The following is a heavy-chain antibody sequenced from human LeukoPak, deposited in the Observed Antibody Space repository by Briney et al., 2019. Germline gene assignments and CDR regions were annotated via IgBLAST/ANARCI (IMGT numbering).Heavy chain of an antibody. CDR3: SRYKVVAAHDSPFDY. CDR2: INWNGGST. D-gene: IGHD2-15*01. Sequence: GGSVRLSCAASGFTFDDYGMSWVRQAPGKGLEWVSGINWNGGSTGYADSVKGRFTISRDNAKNSLYLQMNSLRAEDTALYYCSRYKVVAAHDSPFDYWGQGTLLTVSS. J-gene: IGHJ4*02. V-gene: IGHV3-20*04. CDR1: GFTFDDYG.